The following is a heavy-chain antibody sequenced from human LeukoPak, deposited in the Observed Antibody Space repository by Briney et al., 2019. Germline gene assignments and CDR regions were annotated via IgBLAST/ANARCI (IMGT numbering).Heavy chain of an antibody. V-gene: IGHV3-48*03. Sequence: GGSLRLSCAASGFTFSSYEMNWVRQAPGKGLDWVSYISSSGSTIYYADSVKGRFTISRDNAKNSLYLQMNSLRAEDTAVYYCATSRGSWPDYFDYWGQGTLVTVSS. CDR1: GFTFSSYE. D-gene: IGHD6-13*01. J-gene: IGHJ4*02. CDR2: ISSSGSTI. CDR3: ATSRGSWPDYFDY.